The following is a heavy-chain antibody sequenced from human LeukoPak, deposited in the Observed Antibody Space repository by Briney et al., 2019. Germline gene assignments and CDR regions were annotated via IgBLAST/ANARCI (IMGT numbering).Heavy chain of an antibody. V-gene: IGHV3-23*01. D-gene: IGHD6-13*01. Sequence: GGSLRLSCAASGFTFSSYAMSWVRQAPGKGLEWVSAIRRTGGSTYYADSVKGRFTISRDNSKNTLYLQMNSLRAEDTAVYYCAMYDSSPTWGQGTLVTVSS. CDR3: AMYDSSPT. CDR2: IRRTGGST. CDR1: GFTFSSYA. J-gene: IGHJ5*02.